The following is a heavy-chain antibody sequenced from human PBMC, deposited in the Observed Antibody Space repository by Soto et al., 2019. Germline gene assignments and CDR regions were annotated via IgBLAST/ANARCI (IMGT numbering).Heavy chain of an antibody. V-gene: IGHV3-33*01. CDR2: IWYDGSNK. CDR1: GFTFSSYG. J-gene: IGHJ4*02. Sequence: GGSLRLSCAASGFTFSSYGMHWVRQAPGKGLEWVAVIWYDGSNKYYADSVKGRFTISRDNSKNTLYLQMNSLRAEDTAVYYCARDLYSSGWYLFYWGQGTLVTVSS. CDR3: ARDLYSSGWYLFY. D-gene: IGHD6-19*01.